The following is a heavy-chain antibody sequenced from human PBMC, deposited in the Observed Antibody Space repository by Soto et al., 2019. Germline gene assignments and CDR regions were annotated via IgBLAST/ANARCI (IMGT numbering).Heavy chain of an antibody. CDR1: GFTFSSYG. Sequence: QVQLVESGGGVVQPGRSLRLSCAASGFTFSSYGMHWVRQAPGKGLEWVAVISYDGSNKYYADSVKGRFTISRDNSKNTLYLQMNSLRAEDTAVYYCARGVVVAAPYYYYGMDVWGQGTTVTVSS. CDR2: ISYDGSNK. J-gene: IGHJ6*02. D-gene: IGHD2-15*01. V-gene: IGHV3-30*03. CDR3: ARGVVVAAPYYYYGMDV.